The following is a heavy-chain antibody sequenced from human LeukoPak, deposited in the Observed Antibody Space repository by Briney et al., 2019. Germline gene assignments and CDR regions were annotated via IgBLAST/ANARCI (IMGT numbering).Heavy chain of an antibody. D-gene: IGHD3-22*01. CDR2: IYSGGST. CDR3: ARDILEYGYDSSGYYDAFDI. CDR1: GFTVSSNY. Sequence: GGSLRLSCAASGFTVSSNYMNWVRQAPGKGLEWVSIIYSGGSTYYADSVKGRFTISRDNSKNTLYLQMNSLRAEDTAVYYCARDILEYGYDSSGYYDAFDIWGQGTMVTVSS. J-gene: IGHJ3*02. V-gene: IGHV3-66*01.